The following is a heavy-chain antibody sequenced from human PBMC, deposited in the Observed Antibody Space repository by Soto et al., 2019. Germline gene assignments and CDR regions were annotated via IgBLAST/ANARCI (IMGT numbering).Heavy chain of an antibody. J-gene: IGHJ4*02. CDR3: AKSANYYGSGSYSQFLDY. V-gene: IGHV3-7*01. CDR2: LKEDGSVN. D-gene: IGHD3-10*01. CDR1: GFTFRNYW. Sequence: GGSLRLSCAASGFTFRNYWMSWVRQAPGKGLEWLANLKEDGSVNYYVDSVKGRFTISRDNSKNTLYLQMNSLRAEDTAVYYYAKSANYYGSGSYSQFLDYWGQGTPVTVSS.